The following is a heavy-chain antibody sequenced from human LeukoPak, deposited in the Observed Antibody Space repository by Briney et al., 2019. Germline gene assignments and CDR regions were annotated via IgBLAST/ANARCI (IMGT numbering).Heavy chain of an antibody. CDR2: IYFSGST. D-gene: IGHD3-3*01. Sequence: SETLSLTCTVSGGSISSYYWSWIRQPPGKGLEWIGYIYFSGSTNCNPSLKSRVTISVDTSKNQFSLKLNSVTAADTAVYYCARAGSGNRGNMDVWGKGTTVTVS. J-gene: IGHJ6*03. CDR3: ARAGSGNRGNMDV. CDR1: GGSISSYY. V-gene: IGHV4-59*12.